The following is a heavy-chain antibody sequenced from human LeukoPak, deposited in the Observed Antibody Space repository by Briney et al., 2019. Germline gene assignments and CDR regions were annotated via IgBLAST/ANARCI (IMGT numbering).Heavy chain of an antibody. V-gene: IGHV5-51*01. D-gene: IGHD2-15*01. CDR3: ARHTRRAVAAGHFDY. CDR2: NYLGDSDT. Sequence: GECVKIASPGSPYSSTSDWIGWVRQMPGKGLEWMGINYLGDSDTRYTPSFQGEVSTSADKSIRTAYLQWSSLKASDTAMHYCARHTRRAVAAGHFDYWGQRNLVTVSS. J-gene: IGHJ4*02. CDR1: PYSSTSDW.